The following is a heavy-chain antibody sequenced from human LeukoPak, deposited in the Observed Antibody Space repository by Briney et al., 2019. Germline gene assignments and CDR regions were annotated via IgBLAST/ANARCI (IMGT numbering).Heavy chain of an antibody. Sequence: GRSLRLSCVPSEFTFSTYAMYWVRHAPGKGLEWVAFIWYDGSNEHYADSVKGRFTISRDDSDNTLDPQMNSLRTEDTAVYYCARGGITIFGVATYLDVWGKGTTVIVSS. D-gene: IGHD3-3*01. CDR1: EFTFSTYA. V-gene: IGHV3-30*04. CDR3: ARGGITIFGVATYLDV. CDR2: IWYDGSNE. J-gene: IGHJ6*03.